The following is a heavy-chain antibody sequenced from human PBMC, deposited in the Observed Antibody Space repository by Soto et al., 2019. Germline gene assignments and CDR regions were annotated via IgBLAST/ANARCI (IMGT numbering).Heavy chain of an antibody. D-gene: IGHD6-13*01. Sequence: QLQLQESGPGLVTPSETLSLTCIVSGGSFTSSSYYWVWIRQPPGKGLEWIGSMYYDGSTYYNPSLKXPAXIXADRSSNQFSLKLSSVTAADTAVYYCTRRGHISSPTWGQGTLVTVSS. CDR3: TRRGHISSPT. V-gene: IGHV4-39*01. CDR2: MYYDGST. CDR1: GGSFTSSSYY. J-gene: IGHJ4*02.